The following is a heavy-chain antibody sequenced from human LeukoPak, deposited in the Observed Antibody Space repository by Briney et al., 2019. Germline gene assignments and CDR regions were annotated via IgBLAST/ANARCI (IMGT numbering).Heavy chain of an antibody. CDR1: GFSLRTTGLG. Sequence: KLSGPTLVNPTQTLTLTCTFSGFSLRTTGLGVGWMRQPTGKALEWLALIYWDDDKRYSPSLKSRLTITKDTSKNQVVLTMTNMDPVDTATYYCAHSPKHDNSWSGYGKTWFDPWGQGTLVTVSS. CDR2: IYWDDDK. D-gene: IGHD3-3*01. V-gene: IGHV2-5*02. CDR3: AHSPKHDNSWSGYGKTWFDP. J-gene: IGHJ5*02.